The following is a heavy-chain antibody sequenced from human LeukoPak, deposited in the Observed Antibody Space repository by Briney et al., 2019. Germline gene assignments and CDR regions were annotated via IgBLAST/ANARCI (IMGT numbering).Heavy chain of an antibody. D-gene: IGHD3-22*01. CDR2: IWYDGSNK. J-gene: IGHJ4*02. V-gene: IGHV3-30*02. Sequence: GGSLRLSCTTSGLTFAREVMHWVRQAPGKGLEWVAFIWYDGSNKDHTDSVKGRFTISRDNAKNRLHLQMNSLRAEDTAVYYCAKDYRGYYDSSAWDYWGQGTLVTVSS. CDR1: GLTFAREV. CDR3: AKDYRGYYDSSAWDY.